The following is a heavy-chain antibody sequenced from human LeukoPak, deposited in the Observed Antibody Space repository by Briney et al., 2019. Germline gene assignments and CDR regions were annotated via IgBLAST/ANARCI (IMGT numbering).Heavy chain of an antibody. Sequence: SETLSLTCTVSGGSISSGSYYWSWIRQPAGKGLEWIGRIYTSGSTNYNPSLKSRVTISVDTSKNQFSLKLSSVTAADTAVYYCARGGDFWSGYRAFDIWGQGTMVTVSS. D-gene: IGHD3-3*01. CDR1: GGSISSGSYY. J-gene: IGHJ3*02. V-gene: IGHV4-61*02. CDR2: IYTSGST. CDR3: ARGGDFWSGYRAFDI.